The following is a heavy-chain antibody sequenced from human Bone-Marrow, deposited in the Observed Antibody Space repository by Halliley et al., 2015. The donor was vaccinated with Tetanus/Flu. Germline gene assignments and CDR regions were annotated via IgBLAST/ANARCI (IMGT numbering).Heavy chain of an antibody. D-gene: IGHD4-17*01. CDR3: ARGYGDMHFDY. J-gene: IGHJ4*02. Sequence: AVSGFFFNTYNMHWVRQAPGKGLEWVSYISSSGSFVYYADSVKGRFTVSRDNARNSLYLQLNSLRGEDTAVYYCARGYGDMHFDYWGQGTLVTVSS. V-gene: IGHV3-21*01. CDR1: GFFFNTYN. CDR2: ISSSGSFV.